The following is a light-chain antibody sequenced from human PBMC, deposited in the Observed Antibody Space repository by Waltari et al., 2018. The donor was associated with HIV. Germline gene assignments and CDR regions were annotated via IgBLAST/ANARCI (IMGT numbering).Light chain of an antibody. CDR2: EDN. CDR3: TSYTSSDTWV. CDR1: SSDTGNYNL. J-gene: IGLJ3*02. Sequence: QSALTQPASVSGSPGQSITISCTGTSSDTGNYNLVSWYQLYPGKAPKLIIYEDNKRPSGVSSRFSGSKSAKTASLTISGLQPEDEGDYFCTSYTSSDTWVFGGGTKVTVL. V-gene: IGLV2-14*02.